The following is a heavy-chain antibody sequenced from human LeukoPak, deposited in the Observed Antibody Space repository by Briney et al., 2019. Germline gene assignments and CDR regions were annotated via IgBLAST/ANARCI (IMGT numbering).Heavy chain of an antibody. D-gene: IGHD1-26*01. V-gene: IGHV4-59*01. CDR1: GGSISSYY. CDR2: IYYSGST. Sequence: PSETLSLTCTVSGGSISSYYWSWIRQPPGKGLEWIGYIYYSGSTNYNPSLKSRVTISVDTCKNQFSLKLSSVTAADTAVYYCARVMGSVTKALGYFDLWGRGTLVTVSS. CDR3: ARVMGSVTKALGYFDL. J-gene: IGHJ2*01.